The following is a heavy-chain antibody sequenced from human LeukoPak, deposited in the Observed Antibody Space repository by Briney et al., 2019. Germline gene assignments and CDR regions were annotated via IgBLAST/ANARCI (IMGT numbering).Heavy chain of an antibody. V-gene: IGHV3-74*03. CDR3: ARDFTLSGMDV. J-gene: IGHJ6*02. D-gene: IGHD3-16*01. CDR1: GFIFSNYG. Sequence: GGSLRLSCAASGFIFSNYGMHWVRQAPGKGLVWVSRVNSDGRITKYADSVKGRFTISRDNAKNSLYLQMNSLRAEDTAVYYCARDFTLSGMDVWGQGTTVTVSS. CDR2: VNSDGRIT.